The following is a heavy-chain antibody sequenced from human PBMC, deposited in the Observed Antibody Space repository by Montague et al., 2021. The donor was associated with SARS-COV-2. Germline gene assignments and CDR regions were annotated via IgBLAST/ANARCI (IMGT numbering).Heavy chain of an antibody. CDR2: INYRGT. Sequence: SLRLSCAASGFTFSDYAMNWVRQAPGKGLEWVSSINYRGTYNADSVIGRFTISRDNTKNTLYLQMHSLRAEDTAVYYCTRGLYAAYHWGQGTLVTVSS. CDR3: TRGLYAAYH. CDR1: GFTFSDYA. V-gene: IGHV3-23*01. J-gene: IGHJ4*02. D-gene: IGHD2/OR15-2a*01.